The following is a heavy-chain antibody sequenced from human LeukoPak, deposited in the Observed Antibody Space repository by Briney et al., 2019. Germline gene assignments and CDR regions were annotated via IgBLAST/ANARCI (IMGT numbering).Heavy chain of an antibody. Sequence: GASVKVSCKASGYTFTSHGLIWIRQAPGQGLEWMGIINPSGGSTSYAQKFQGRVTMTRDTSTSTVYMELSSLRSEDTAVYYCARDRQLNYYYYGMDVWGQGTTVTVSS. J-gene: IGHJ6*02. CDR1: GYTFTSHG. CDR3: ARDRQLNYYYYGMDV. V-gene: IGHV1-46*01. CDR2: INPSGGST. D-gene: IGHD2-2*01.